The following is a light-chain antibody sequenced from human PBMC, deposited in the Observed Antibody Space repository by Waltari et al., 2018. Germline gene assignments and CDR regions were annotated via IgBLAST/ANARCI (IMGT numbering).Light chain of an antibody. Sequence: DIVMTQSPEFLAVPLGERATLNCKSSQSVLYSSNNKTYLAWYQQKPGQPPKLLIHWASNRESGVPDRFSGSGSGTDFTLTISSLQAEDVAVYYCQQYYAVRRTFGQGTKVEV. CDR2: WAS. CDR3: QQYYAVRRT. CDR1: QSVLYSSNNKTY. J-gene: IGKJ1*01. V-gene: IGKV4-1*01.